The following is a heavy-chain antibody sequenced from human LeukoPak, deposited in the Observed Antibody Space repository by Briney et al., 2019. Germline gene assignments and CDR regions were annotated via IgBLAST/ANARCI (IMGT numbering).Heavy chain of an antibody. CDR3: VREGFYSSDPDDC. V-gene: IGHV3-74*01. CDR1: GFTFSNYW. J-gene: IGHJ4*02. Sequence: GGSLRLSCAASGFTFSNYWMHWVRQAPGKGLVWVSRINTDGGSTSYADSVKGLFTISRDNAKNTVLLQMNSLRVEDTAVYYCVREGFYSSDPDDCWGQGTLVTVSS. D-gene: IGHD3-22*01. CDR2: INTDGGST.